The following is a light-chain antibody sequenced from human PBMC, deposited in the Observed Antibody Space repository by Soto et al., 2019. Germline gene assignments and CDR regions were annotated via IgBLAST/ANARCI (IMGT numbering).Light chain of an antibody. CDR2: GNS. CDR1: SSNIGAGYD. V-gene: IGLV1-40*01. Sequence: QSVLTQPPSGSGAPGQRVTISCTGSSSNIGAGYDVHWYQQLPGTAPKLLIYGNSNRPSGVPDRFSGSKSGTSASLAITGLQAEYEADYYCQSYDSSLSGVVFGGGTKLTVL. CDR3: QSYDSSLSGVV. J-gene: IGLJ2*01.